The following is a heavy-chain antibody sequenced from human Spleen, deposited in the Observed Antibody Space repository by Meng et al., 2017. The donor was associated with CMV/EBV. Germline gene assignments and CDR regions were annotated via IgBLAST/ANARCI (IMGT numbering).Heavy chain of an antibody. J-gene: IGHJ4*02. V-gene: IGHV4-30-4*08. D-gene: IGHD2-21*02. CDR1: GRSISSGDYY. Sequence: TCTVSGRSISSGDYYWSWIRQPPGQGLEWIGYIYYDGTTYYTPSLKSRVSISVDTSKNQFSLRVNSATAADTAIYFCANTAGYYFDYWGQGALVTVSS. CDR3: ANTAGYYFDY. CDR2: IYYDGTT.